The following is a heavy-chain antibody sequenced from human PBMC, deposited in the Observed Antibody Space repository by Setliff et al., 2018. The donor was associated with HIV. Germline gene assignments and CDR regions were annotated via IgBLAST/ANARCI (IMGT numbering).Heavy chain of an antibody. V-gene: IGHV1-69*13. CDR3: AREGSPIYYFDY. CDR2: IIHILGTA. D-gene: IGHD3-10*01. J-gene: IGHJ4*02. CDR1: GGTFSSYE. Sequence: SVKVSCKASGGTFSSYEMSWVRQAPGQGPEWMGGIIHILGTADYAEKFQGRVTITADEPRSTIYLEVSSLRSDDTAVYYCAREGSPIYYFDYWSQGTLVTVSS.